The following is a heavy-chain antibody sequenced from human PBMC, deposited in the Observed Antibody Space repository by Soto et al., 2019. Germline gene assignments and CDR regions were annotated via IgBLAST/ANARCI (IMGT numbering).Heavy chain of an antibody. D-gene: IGHD6-19*01. CDR1: GGSISSYY. CDR2: IYYSGST. V-gene: IGHV4-59*08. Sequence: SXTLSLTCTVSGGSISSYYWSWIRQPPVKGLEWIGYIYYSGSTNYNPSLKSRVTISVDTSKNQFSLKLNSMTAADTAVYYCARARPPYSSGPRWLDPWGQGTLVTVSS. CDR3: ARARPPYSSGPRWLDP. J-gene: IGHJ5*02.